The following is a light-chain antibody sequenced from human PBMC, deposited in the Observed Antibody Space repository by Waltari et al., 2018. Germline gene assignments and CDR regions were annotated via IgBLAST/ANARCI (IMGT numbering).Light chain of an antibody. V-gene: IGLV2-23*01. CDR1: SSDIGNSYL. Sequence: QSALTQPASMSGSPGQSITVSCTGTSSDIGNSYLVSWYQQFPGKAPKLIIYECTERPSGISSRFSGSKSGNTAFLTISGLQAEDEADYHCCSYGGPSSWVFGGGTKLTVL. J-gene: IGLJ3*02. CDR2: ECT. CDR3: CSYGGPSSWV.